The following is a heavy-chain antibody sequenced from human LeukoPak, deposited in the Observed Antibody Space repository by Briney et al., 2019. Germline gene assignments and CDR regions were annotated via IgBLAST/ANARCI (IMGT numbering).Heavy chain of an antibody. D-gene: IGHD3-9*01. Sequence: SETLSLTCAVYGGSFSGYYWSWIRQPPGKGLEWIGEINHSGSTNYNPSLKSRVTISVDTSKNQFSLKLSSVTAADTAVYYCARRHILTGYSGYWGQGTLVTVSS. CDR1: GGSFSGYY. V-gene: IGHV4-34*01. J-gene: IGHJ4*02. CDR3: ARRHILTGYSGY. CDR2: INHSGST.